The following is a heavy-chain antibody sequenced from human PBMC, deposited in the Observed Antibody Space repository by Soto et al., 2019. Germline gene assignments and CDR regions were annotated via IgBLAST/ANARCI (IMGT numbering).Heavy chain of an antibody. D-gene: IGHD2-2*01. Sequence: PGGSLRLSCADSGFTFSSYAMSWVRQAPGRGLECVSAISGSGGSTYYADTVKGRFTISRDNSKNTLYLQMNSLRAEDTAVYYCAKAHPFPGYCSSTSCFFSDYGMDVWGQGTTVTVSS. J-gene: IGHJ6*02. CDR3: AKAHPFPGYCSSTSCFFSDYGMDV. CDR2: ISGSGGST. V-gene: IGHV3-23*01. CDR1: GFTFSSYA.